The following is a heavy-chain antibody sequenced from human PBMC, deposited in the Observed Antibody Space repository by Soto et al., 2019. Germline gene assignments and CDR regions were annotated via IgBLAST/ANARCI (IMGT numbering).Heavy chain of an antibody. D-gene: IGHD3-10*01. J-gene: IGHJ6*02. CDR3: ARPGFGPLHGLVAV. CDR2: VHHSWGS. CDR1: GGSISSYY. Sequence: QVQLQESGPGLVKPSETLSLSCTVSGGSISSYYWSWFRQSPGKRMEWIGYVHHSWGSSYNPSLQSRGAISLDTSKSQFSLTVTSVTATDTAVYYCARPGFGPLHGLVAVWGQGTTVTVSS. V-gene: IGHV4-59*08.